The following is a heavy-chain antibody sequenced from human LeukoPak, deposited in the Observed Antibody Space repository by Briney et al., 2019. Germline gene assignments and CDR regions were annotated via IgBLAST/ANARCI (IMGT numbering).Heavy chain of an antibody. CDR2: INPNSGGT. CDR1: GHTFTGYY. V-gene: IGHV1-2*02. CDR3: ARDSSGYYDYFDY. Sequence: ASVKVSCKASGHTFTGYYMHWVRQAPGQGLEWMGWINPNSGGTNYAQKFQGRVTMTRDTSISTAYMELSRLRSDDTAVYYCARDSSGYYDYFDYWGQGTLVTVSS. J-gene: IGHJ4*02. D-gene: IGHD3-22*01.